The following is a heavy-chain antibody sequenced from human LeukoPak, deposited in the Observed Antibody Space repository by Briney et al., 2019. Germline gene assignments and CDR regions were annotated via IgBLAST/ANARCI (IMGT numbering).Heavy chain of an antibody. Sequence: SETLSLTCTVSGGSISNYYWTWIRQPAGKGLERIGRFYTRETTNYNPSLRSRVTMSLDTSNNQFSLKPNSVTAADTAVYYCARQVTPAEIFDYWGQGILVTVAS. J-gene: IGHJ4*02. CDR3: ARQVTPAEIFDY. CDR2: FYTRETT. CDR1: GGSISNYY. V-gene: IGHV4-4*07. D-gene: IGHD2-21*02.